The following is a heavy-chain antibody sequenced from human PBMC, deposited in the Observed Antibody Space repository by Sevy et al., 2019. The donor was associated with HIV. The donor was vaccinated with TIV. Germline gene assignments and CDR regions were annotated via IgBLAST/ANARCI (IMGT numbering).Heavy chain of an antibody. CDR2: ISPTGGTT. CDR3: AKDLEQQLGPDY. D-gene: IGHD6-13*01. CDR1: GFTFSSYD. V-gene: IGHV3-23*01. Sequence: GGSLRLSCAASGFTFSSYDMSWVRQAPGKGLEWVSGISPTGGTTHYAESVKGRFIISRDNSKMTLFLQMNSLRAEATALYYCAKDLEQQLGPDYWGQGTQVTVSS. J-gene: IGHJ4*02.